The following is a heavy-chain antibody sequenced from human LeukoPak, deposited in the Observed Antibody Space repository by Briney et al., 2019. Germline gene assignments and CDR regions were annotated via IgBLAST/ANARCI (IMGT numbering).Heavy chain of an antibody. Sequence: EGSLRLSCAASGFTFSSPAMSWVRQAPGKGLEWVSSISGSGSGGSTYYADSVKGRFTISRDNSKNTLYLQMNSLRAEDTAVYYCAKSGYNRFDYWGQGTLVTVSS. J-gene: IGHJ4*02. V-gene: IGHV3-23*01. D-gene: IGHD5-24*01. CDR2: ISGSGSGGST. CDR3: AKSGYNRFDY. CDR1: GFTFSSPA.